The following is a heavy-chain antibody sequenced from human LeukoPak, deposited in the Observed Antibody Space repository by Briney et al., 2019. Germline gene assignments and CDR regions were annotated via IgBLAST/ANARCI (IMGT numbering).Heavy chain of an antibody. V-gene: IGHV3-23*01. D-gene: IGHD6-13*01. Sequence: PGGSLRLSCAGSRFTFSSYGMSWVRQAPGKGLEWVSAISGSGGSTYYTDSVKGRFTISRDNSKNTLYLQMNSLRAEDTAVYYCAKYVQQLVRHDAFDIWGQGTMVTVSS. J-gene: IGHJ3*02. CDR2: ISGSGGST. CDR1: RFTFSSYG. CDR3: AKYVQQLVRHDAFDI.